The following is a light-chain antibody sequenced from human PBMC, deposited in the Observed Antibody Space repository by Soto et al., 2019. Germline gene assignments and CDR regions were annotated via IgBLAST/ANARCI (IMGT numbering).Light chain of an antibody. Sequence: QSALTQPPSASGSPGQSVTISRTGTSTDVGGYNYISWYQHHPGKGPKLIIYEVSERPSGVPDRFSGSKSGNTASLTVSGLQAEDEADYYCSSYAGSNNRGVFGSGTKVTVL. V-gene: IGLV2-8*01. J-gene: IGLJ1*01. CDR3: SSYAGSNNRGV. CDR1: STDVGGYNY. CDR2: EVS.